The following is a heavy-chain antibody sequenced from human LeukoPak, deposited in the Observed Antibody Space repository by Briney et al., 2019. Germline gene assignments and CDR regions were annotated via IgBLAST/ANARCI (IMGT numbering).Heavy chain of an antibody. J-gene: IGHJ3*01. V-gene: IGHV4-4*09. CDR2: ILTSGTT. D-gene: IGHD6-13*01. CDR1: GDSISNYF. CDR3: ARPYSSSAHGTFDL. Sequence: MPSDTLSLTCTVSGDSISNYFWSWIRQPPGKGLEWIGYILTSGTTNYNPSLKSRVTISVDTSKNQFSLKLNSVTAADTAVYYCARPYSSSAHGTFDLWGPGTKVTVSS.